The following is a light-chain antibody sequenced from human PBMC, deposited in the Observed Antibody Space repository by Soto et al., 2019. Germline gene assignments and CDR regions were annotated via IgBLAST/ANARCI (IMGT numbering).Light chain of an antibody. CDR2: AAS. Sequence: DMQMTQSPSSLSASVGDRVTITCRARQNIRNFLNWYQQKPGKAPNLLIFAASSLQSGVPSRFSGSGSGTDFTLTISSLQPEDFATYYCQVSYSPPPWTFGQGTKVEIK. J-gene: IGKJ1*01. CDR1: QNIRNF. V-gene: IGKV1-39*01. CDR3: QVSYSPPPWT.